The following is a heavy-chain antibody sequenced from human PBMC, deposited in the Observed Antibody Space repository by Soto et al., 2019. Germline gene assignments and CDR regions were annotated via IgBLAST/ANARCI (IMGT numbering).Heavy chain of an antibody. J-gene: IGHJ2*01. Sequence: EVQLVESGGGLVQPGGSLELSCEASGFTFSGSAMHWVRQASGKGLEWVGRIRSNTNTYATAYAASVKGRFNISRDDSKNTAYLQMNSLKTEDTAVYYCTRIFGDEAYYFDVWGRGTLVTVSS. CDR2: IRSNTNTYAT. D-gene: IGHD3-3*02. CDR3: TRIFGDEAYYFDV. V-gene: IGHV3-73*02. CDR1: GFTFSGSA.